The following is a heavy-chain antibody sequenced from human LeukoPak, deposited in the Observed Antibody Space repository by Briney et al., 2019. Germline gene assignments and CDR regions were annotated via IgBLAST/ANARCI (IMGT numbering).Heavy chain of an antibody. Sequence: GGSLRLSCAASGFTVSSNYMSWVRQAPGKGLEWVSVIYSGGSTYYADSVKGRFTISRDNSKNTLYLQMNSLRAEDTAVYYCARGTFYDYDSSWGQGTLVTVSS. CDR3: ARGTFYDYDSS. D-gene: IGHD3-22*01. CDR2: IYSGGST. J-gene: IGHJ4*02. CDR1: GFTVSSNY. V-gene: IGHV3-53*01.